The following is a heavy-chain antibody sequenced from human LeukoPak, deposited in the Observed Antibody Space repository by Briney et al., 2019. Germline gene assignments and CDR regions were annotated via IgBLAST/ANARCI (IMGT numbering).Heavy chain of an antibody. CDR3: ARDSPIAYSGSYSYYFDY. D-gene: IGHD1-26*01. V-gene: IGHV1-8*01. J-gene: IGHJ4*02. CDR1: GYTFTSYD. Sequence: GASVKVSCKASGYTFTSYDINWVRQATGQGLEWMGWMNPNSGNTGYAQKFQGRVTMTRNTSISTAYMELSSLRSDDTAVYYCARDSPIAYSGSYSYYFDYWGQGTLVTVSS. CDR2: MNPNSGNT.